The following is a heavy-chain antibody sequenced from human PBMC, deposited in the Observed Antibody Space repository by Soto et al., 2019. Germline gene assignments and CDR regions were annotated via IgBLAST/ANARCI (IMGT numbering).Heavy chain of an antibody. CDR2: INPSDDFT. CDR1: GYTFSRNW. Sequence: QVQLVQSGAEVKKPGASVKVSCKASGYTFSRNWIHWMRQAPGQGLEWMGVINPSDDFTNYAQKLRGRVTMTTDTSTSTVYMQLHSLTSGDTAVYYCARDHSISSSGAWWLDPWGQGTLVTVSS. CDR3: ARDHSISSSGAWWLDP. J-gene: IGHJ5*02. V-gene: IGHV1-46*04. D-gene: IGHD2-21*01.